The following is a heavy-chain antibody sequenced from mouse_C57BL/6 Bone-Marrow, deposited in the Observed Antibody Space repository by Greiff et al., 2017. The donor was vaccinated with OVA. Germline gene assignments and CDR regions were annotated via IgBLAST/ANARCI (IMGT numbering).Heavy chain of an antibody. D-gene: IGHD1-1*01. J-gene: IGHJ1*03. CDR1: GYTFTNYW. Sequence: VQLQQSGAELVRPGTSVKMSCKASGYTFTNYWIGWAKQRPGHGLEWIGDIYPGGGYTNYNEKFKGKATLTADKSSSTAYMQFSSLTSEDSAIYYGARGGAFLLRLPYVDVWGTGTTVTVSS. CDR3: ARGGAFLLRLPYVDV. V-gene: IGHV1-63*01. CDR2: IYPGGGYT.